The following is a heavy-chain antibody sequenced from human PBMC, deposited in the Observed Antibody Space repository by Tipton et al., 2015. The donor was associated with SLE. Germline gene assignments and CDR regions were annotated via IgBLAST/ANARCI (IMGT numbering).Heavy chain of an antibody. CDR2: IRSKANSYAT. CDR1: GFTFSSYA. Sequence: GSLRLSCSASGFTFSSYAMHWVRQASGKGLEWVGRIRSKANSYATAYAASVKGRFTISRDDSKNTAYLQMNSLKTEDTAVYYCTRQGTGTTDYWGQGTLVTVSS. J-gene: IGHJ4*02. CDR3: TRQGTGTTDY. D-gene: IGHD1-1*01. V-gene: IGHV3-73*01.